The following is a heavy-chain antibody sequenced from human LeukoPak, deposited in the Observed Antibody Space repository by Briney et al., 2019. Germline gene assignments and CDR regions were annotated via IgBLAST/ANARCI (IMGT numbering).Heavy chain of an antibody. J-gene: IGHJ4*02. Sequence: PSETLSLTCAVYGGSFSGYYWSWIRQPPGKGLEWIGEINHSGSTNYNPSLKSRVTISVDTSKNQFSLKLSSVTAADTAVYYCAKDSSRYSSSTFDYWGQGTLVTVSS. V-gene: IGHV4-34*01. CDR1: GGSFSGYY. CDR3: AKDSSRYSSSTFDY. CDR2: INHSGST. D-gene: IGHD6-13*01.